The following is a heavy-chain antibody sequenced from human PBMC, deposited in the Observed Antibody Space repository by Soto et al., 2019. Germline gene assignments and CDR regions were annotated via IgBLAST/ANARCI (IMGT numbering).Heavy chain of an antibody. CDR3: AKDHTAEYSSSIFDY. V-gene: IGHV3-23*01. Sequence: GGSLRLSCAASGFTFSSYAMSWVRQAPGKGLEWVSAISGSGGSTYYADSVKGRFTISRDNSKNTLYLQMNSLRAEDTAVYYCAKDHTAEYSSSIFDYWGQGTLVTVSS. CDR2: ISGSGGST. CDR1: GFTFSSYA. J-gene: IGHJ4*02. D-gene: IGHD6-6*01.